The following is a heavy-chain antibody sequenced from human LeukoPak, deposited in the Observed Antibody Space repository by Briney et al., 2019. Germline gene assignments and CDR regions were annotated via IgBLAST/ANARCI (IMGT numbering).Heavy chain of an antibody. Sequence: GGSLRLSCAASGFTFSSYSMNWVRQAPGKGLEWVSSISSSSSYIYYADSVKGRFTISRDNAKNSLYLQMNSLRAEDTSVYYCARDRTGYSSRWLGYWGQGTLVTVSS. V-gene: IGHV3-21*01. J-gene: IGHJ4*02. CDR2: ISSSSSYI. CDR3: ARDRTGYSSRWLGY. CDR1: GFTFSSYS. D-gene: IGHD6-13*01.